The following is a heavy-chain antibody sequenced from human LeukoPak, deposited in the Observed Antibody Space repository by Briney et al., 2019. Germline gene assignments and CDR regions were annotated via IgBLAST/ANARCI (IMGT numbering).Heavy chain of an antibody. D-gene: IGHD7-27*01. J-gene: IGHJ3*02. CDR3: ARAWVISRLGDAFDI. V-gene: IGHV1-8*02. CDR1: GYTFTGYY. Sequence: ASVKVSCKASGYTFTGYYMHWVRQATGQGLEWMGWVNPNTGNTGYAQKFQGRVTMTRNTSISTAYMELSSLRSEDTAVYYCARAWVISRLGDAFDIWGQGTMVTVSS. CDR2: VNPNTGNT.